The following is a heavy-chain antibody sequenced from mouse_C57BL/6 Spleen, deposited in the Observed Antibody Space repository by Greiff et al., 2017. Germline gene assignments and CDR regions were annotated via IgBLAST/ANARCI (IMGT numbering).Heavy chain of an antibody. CDR3: ARRRENYYGSSYDYAMDY. V-gene: IGHV8-12*01. CDR1: GFSLSTSGMG. J-gene: IGHJ4*01. D-gene: IGHD1-1*01. Sequence: QVTLKVSGPGILQSSQTLRLTCSFSGFSLSTSGMGVSWIRQPSGKGLEWLAHIYWDDDKRYNPSLKSRLTISKDTSRNQVFLKITSVDTADTATYYCARRRENYYGSSYDYAMDYWGQGTSVTVSS. CDR2: IYWDDDK.